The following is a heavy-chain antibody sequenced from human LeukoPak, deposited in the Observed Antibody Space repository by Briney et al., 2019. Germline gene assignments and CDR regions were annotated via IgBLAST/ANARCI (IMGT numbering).Heavy chain of an antibody. D-gene: IGHD3-3*01. CDR1: VFTFSSYA. V-gene: IGHV3-23*01. J-gene: IGHJ4*02. CDR3: AKDTRIDFWSGYYDY. CDR2: ISGSGGST. Sequence: GGSLRLSCAASVFTFSSYAMSWVPQAPGKGLEWGSPISGSGGSTYYADSVKGRFTISRDNSKNTLYLQMNSLRAEDTAVYYCAKDTRIDFWSGYYDYWSQGTLVTVSS.